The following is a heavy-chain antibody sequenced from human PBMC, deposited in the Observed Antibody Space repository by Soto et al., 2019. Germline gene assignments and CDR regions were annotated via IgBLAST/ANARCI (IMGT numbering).Heavy chain of an antibody. Sequence: QVQLVQSGGELKKPGASVKVSCKASGYTFTNYAISWVRQAPGRGLEWMGWVNTYNGNPNYAQIFQGRVTMTTDTSTGTAYMELRWLQSDDSAIYYCARDSQYSTSWQRFDSWGQGTLVTVSS. CDR2: VNTYNGNP. J-gene: IGHJ4*02. V-gene: IGHV1-18*01. CDR1: GYTFTNYA. CDR3: ARDSQYSTSWQRFDS. D-gene: IGHD6-13*01.